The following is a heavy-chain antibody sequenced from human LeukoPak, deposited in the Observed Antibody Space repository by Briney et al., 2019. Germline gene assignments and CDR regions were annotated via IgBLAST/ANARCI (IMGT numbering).Heavy chain of an antibody. J-gene: IGHJ4*02. V-gene: IGHV4-39*01. Sequence: SSETLSLTCRVSGASISGGTYYWGWIRQPPGKGLEWIGSIYYTGSTYDNPSLKSRVTISVDTSKNQFSLKLSSVTAADTAVYYCARRGGSGRAFDYWGQGTLVTVSS. CDR2: IYYTGST. CDR1: GASISGGTYY. D-gene: IGHD1-26*01. CDR3: ARRGGSGRAFDY.